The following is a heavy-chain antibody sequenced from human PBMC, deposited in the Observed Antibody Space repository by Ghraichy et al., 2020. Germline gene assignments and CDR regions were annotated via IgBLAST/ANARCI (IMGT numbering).Heavy chain of an antibody. CDR2: INPNTGYT. Sequence: ASVKVSCNASGYTFTDYYLHWVRQAPGQGLEWMGWINPNTGYTKYAQKFQGRVTMSRDTSITTAYMELSGLRSDDTAVYYCARSGLIMVATTGHFFDFWGQGTMVTVSP. J-gene: IGHJ3*01. V-gene: IGHV1-2*02. CDR1: GYTFTDYY. D-gene: IGHD1-26*01. CDR3: ARSGLIMVATTGHFFDF.